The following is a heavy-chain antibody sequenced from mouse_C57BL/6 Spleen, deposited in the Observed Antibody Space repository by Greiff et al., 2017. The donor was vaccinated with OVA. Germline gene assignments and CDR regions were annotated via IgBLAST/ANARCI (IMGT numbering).Heavy chain of an antibody. V-gene: IGHV1-52*01. J-gene: IGHJ2*01. CDR1: GYTFTSYW. CDR2: IDPSDSDT. D-gene: IGHD2-4*01. CDR3: ARGGLRGYYFDY. Sequence: QVQLQQPGAELVRPGSSVKLSCKASGYTFTSYWMHWVKQRPIQGLEWIGNIDPSDSDTHYNQKFKDKATLTVDKSSSTAYMQLSSLTSEDSAVYYCARGGLRGYYFDYWGQGTTLTVSS.